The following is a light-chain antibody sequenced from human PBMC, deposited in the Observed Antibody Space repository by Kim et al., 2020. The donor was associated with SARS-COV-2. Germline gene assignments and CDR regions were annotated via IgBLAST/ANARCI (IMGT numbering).Light chain of an antibody. Sequence: ASVRDRVVVTCRASQSVEEWLAWYQQKAGKAPQLLIDDASTLQSGVPSRFSGTGSETEFTLTINSLQPDDLAIYYCQQYNFYSWTFGQGTKVDIK. CDR2: DAS. J-gene: IGKJ1*01. CDR1: QSVEEW. CDR3: QQYNFYSWT. V-gene: IGKV1-5*01.